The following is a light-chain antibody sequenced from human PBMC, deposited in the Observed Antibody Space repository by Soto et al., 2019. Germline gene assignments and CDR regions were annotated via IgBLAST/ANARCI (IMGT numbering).Light chain of an antibody. Sequence: EIVLTQSPGTLSLSPGERATLSCRASQSISSTYLDWYQQKPGQAPRLLIRGASSRATGIPDRFSGSGSGTDFTLTISRLEPEDFAVYYCQQYASSPLTFGPGTKVHIK. CDR3: QQYASSPLT. V-gene: IGKV3-20*01. J-gene: IGKJ3*01. CDR2: GAS. CDR1: QSISSTY.